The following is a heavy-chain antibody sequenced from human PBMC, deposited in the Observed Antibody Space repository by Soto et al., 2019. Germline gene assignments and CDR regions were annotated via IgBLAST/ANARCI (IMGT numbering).Heavy chain of an antibody. V-gene: IGHV1-46*03. Sequence: ASVKVSCKASGYTFTSYYMHWVRQAPGQGLEWMGIINPSGGSTSYAQKFQGRVTMTRDTSTSTVYMELSSLRSEDTAVYYCARAFCSSPSCYASRYYYYGMDVWGQGTTVTVS. CDR1: GYTFTSYY. J-gene: IGHJ6*02. D-gene: IGHD2-2*01. CDR2: INPSGGST. CDR3: ARAFCSSPSCYASRYYYYGMDV.